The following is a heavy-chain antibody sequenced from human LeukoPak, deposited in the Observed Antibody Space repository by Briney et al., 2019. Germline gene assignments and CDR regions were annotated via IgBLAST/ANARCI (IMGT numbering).Heavy chain of an antibody. D-gene: IGHD6-19*01. CDR1: GGSISSYY. CDR2: IYTSGST. V-gene: IGHV4-4*07. Sequence: SETLSLTCTVSGGSISSYYWSWIRQPAGKGLEWIGRIYTSGSTNYNPSLKSRVTMSVDTFKNQFSLKLSSVTAADTAVYYCARGPPQAVADLNYFDYWGQGTLVTVSS. J-gene: IGHJ4*02. CDR3: ARGPPQAVADLNYFDY.